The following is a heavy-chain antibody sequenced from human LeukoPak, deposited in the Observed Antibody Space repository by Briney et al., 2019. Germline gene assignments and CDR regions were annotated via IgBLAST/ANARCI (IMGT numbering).Heavy chain of an antibody. V-gene: IGHV1-2*06. CDR1: GYTFADYF. Sequence: ASVKVSCKTSGYTFADYFIHWVRQAPGQGLEWMGRINANSGGTEYEQKFQGRVTMTRDTSISTAYVEVNWLISDDTAIYYCARDVSSTPNWEFDFWGQGTLVTVSS. CDR3: ARDVSSTPNWEFDF. J-gene: IGHJ4*02. CDR2: INANSGGT. D-gene: IGHD1-26*01.